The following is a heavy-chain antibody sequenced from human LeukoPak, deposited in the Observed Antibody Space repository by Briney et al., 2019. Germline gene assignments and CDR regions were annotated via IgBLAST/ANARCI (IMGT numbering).Heavy chain of an antibody. CDR2: IKQDGSEM. CDR1: GFTFNTFW. CDR3: ARDAGNSGYGMDV. Sequence: GGSLRLSCAASGFTFNTFWMSWVRQAPGKGLEWVANIKQDGSEMHYVDSVKGRFTISRDSAKNSLYLQMSSLRDEDTAVYYCARDAGNSGYGMDVWGQGTTVTVSS. V-gene: IGHV3-7*01. D-gene: IGHD6-19*01. J-gene: IGHJ6*02.